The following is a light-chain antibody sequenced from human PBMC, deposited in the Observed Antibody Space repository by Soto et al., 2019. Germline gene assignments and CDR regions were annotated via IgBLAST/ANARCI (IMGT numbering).Light chain of an antibody. CDR2: RNN. V-gene: IGLV1-47*01. CDR1: SSNIGIDF. CDR3: AAWDHSLSGWM. J-gene: IGLJ3*02. Sequence: QPVLTQPPSASATPGQRVTIACSGSSSNIGIDFVFWYQQLPGTAPKLLIYRNNQRPSGVPDRFSGSKSGTSASLAISGLRSEDEADYYCAAWDHSLSGWMIGGGTKVTVL.